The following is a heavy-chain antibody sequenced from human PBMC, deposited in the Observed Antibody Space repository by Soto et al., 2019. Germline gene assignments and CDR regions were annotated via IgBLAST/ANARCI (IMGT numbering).Heavy chain of an antibody. Sequence: VASVKVSCKASGYTFTSYGISWVRQAPGQGLEWMGWISGYNGKTNYAQKVQDRVTMTTDTSTSTVYMELRSLRFDDTAVYYCAIYGDVPYYYYRMAVWGQGTTVTVSS. CDR1: GYTFTSYG. D-gene: IGHD2-21*02. CDR3: AIYGDVPYYYYRMAV. V-gene: IGHV1-18*01. J-gene: IGHJ6*02. CDR2: ISGYNGKT.